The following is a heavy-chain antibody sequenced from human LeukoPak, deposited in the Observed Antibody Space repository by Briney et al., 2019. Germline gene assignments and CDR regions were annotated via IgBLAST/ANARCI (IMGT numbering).Heavy chain of an antibody. V-gene: IGHV5-51*01. CDR1: ECRFTKYW. J-gene: IGHJ3*02. CDR2: IYPGDSDT. Sequence: GESLKISCQASECRFTKYWICWLRQMPGKGLEWMGIIYPGDSDTRYSPSFQGQVTISADKSISTAYLQWSSLKASDTALYYCARPNNKLELRAFDIWGQGTMVTVSS. D-gene: IGHD1-7*01. CDR3: ARPNNKLELRAFDI.